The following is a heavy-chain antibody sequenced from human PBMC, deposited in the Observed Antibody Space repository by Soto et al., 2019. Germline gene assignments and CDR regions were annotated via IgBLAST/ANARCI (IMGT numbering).Heavy chain of an antibody. D-gene: IGHD5-12*01. CDR2: ISSSSSYI. V-gene: IGHV3-21*01. J-gene: IGHJ3*02. Sequence: GGSLRLSCAASGFTFRSYSMNWVRQAPGKGLEWVSSISSSSSYIYYADSVKGRFTISRDNAKKSLYLQMNSLRVEDAAVYYCARAQGSGYPGDGAFDIWGQGTMVTVSS. CDR1: GFTFRSYS. CDR3: ARAQGSGYPGDGAFDI.